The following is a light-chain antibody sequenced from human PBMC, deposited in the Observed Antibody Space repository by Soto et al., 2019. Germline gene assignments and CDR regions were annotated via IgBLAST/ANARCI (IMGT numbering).Light chain of an antibody. J-gene: IGKJ1*01. CDR2: GAS. CDR3: QQYGSSSWT. V-gene: IGKV3-20*01. CDR1: QSVSSTY. Sequence: EIVLTQSPGTLSLSPGERATLSCRASQSVSSTYLAWYQQKPGQAPRLLIYGASSRATVIPDRFSGSGAGTDFTLTISRLESEDFAVYFCQQYGSSSWTFGQGTKVEIK.